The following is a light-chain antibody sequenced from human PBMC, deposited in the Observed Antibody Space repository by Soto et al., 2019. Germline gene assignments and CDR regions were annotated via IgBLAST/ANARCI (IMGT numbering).Light chain of an antibody. J-gene: IGLJ1*01. Sequence: QSALTQPPSASGSPGQSVTISCTGTSSDIGAYNYISWYQQHPGKAPKLLIYEVTKRPSGVSDRFSGSKSGNTASLTVSGLQAEDEADYYCSSRAGSDNYVFGTGTKLTVL. CDR3: SSRAGSDNYV. CDR1: SSDIGAYNY. V-gene: IGLV2-8*01. CDR2: EVT.